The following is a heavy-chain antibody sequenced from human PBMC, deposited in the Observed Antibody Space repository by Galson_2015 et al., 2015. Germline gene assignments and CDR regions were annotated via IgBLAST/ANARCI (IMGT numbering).Heavy chain of an antibody. D-gene: IGHD3-10*01. CDR3: ARFGFGELLSY. Sequence: SVKVSCKASGYTFTSYGISWVRQAPGQGLEWMGWISANTGDTNYARRLQGRVAMTTDTSTSTAYMELRSLTSDDTAVYYCARFGFGELLSYWGQGALVTVSS. J-gene: IGHJ4*02. V-gene: IGHV1-18*01. CDR2: ISANTGDT. CDR1: GYTFTSYG.